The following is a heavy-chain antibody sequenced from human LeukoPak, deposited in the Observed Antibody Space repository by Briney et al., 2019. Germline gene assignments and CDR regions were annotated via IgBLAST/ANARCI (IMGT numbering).Heavy chain of an antibody. J-gene: IGHJ6*02. CDR1: GFTFSSYG. V-gene: IGHV3-33*01. CDR3: ARDYLDSLRYYYYGMDV. CDR2: IWYDGSNK. D-gene: IGHD3-22*01. Sequence: SGGSLRLSCAASGFTFSSYGMHWVRQAPGEGLEWVAVIWYDGSNKYYADSVKGRFTISRDNSKNTLYLQMNSLRAEDTAVYYCARDYLDSLRYYYYGMDVWGQGTTVTVSS.